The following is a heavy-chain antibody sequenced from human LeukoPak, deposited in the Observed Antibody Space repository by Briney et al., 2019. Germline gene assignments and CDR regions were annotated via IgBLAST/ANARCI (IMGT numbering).Heavy chain of an antibody. CDR1: GFTVSSNY. J-gene: IGHJ4*01. D-gene: IGHD1-14*01. CDR3: VSPVFINF. Sequence: GGSLRLSCAASGFTVSSNYMSWVRQAPGKGLEWVSVIYSGGSTYYADSVKGRFIISRDNSKNAVYLQMSSLRPEDTAVYYCVSPVFINFWGQGTLVTVSS. V-gene: IGHV3-53*05. CDR2: IYSGGST.